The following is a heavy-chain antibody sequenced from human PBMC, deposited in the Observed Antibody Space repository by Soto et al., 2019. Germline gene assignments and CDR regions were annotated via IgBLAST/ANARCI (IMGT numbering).Heavy chain of an antibody. CDR1: GFSFNNHA. Sequence: VQLLESGGGLVQPGGSLRLSCAASGFSFNNHAMTWVRQAPGKGLEWVSGISGSGSTTHYADSVKGRFTISRDNSKDTLYLQMNSLRPEDTAVYYCAKDRLMLTMVVVGAFDFWGLGTMVTFSS. CDR3: AKDRLMLTMVVVGAFDF. V-gene: IGHV3-23*01. CDR2: ISGSGSTT. D-gene: IGHD3-22*01. J-gene: IGHJ3*01.